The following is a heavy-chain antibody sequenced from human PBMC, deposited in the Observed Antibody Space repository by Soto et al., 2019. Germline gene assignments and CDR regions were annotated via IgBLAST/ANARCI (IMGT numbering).Heavy chain of an antibody. D-gene: IGHD3-22*01. Sequence: SETLSLTCTVSRGSVSSGSFSWAWIRQPPGKGLEWIGSIYYGGSNHYNPSRKSRVTISVDTSKNQFSLKVRSVTAADTAVYYCARGIRYYDSSGYYSDWFDPWGQGTLVTVSS. V-gene: IGHV4-39*01. CDR2: IYYGGSN. CDR1: RGSVSSGSFS. CDR3: ARGIRYYDSSGYYSDWFDP. J-gene: IGHJ5*02.